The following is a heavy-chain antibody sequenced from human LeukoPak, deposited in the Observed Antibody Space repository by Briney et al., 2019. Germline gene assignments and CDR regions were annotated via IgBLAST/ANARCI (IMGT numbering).Heavy chain of an antibody. CDR2: INPNSGGT. Sequence: ASVKVSCKTSGYTFTGYYMHWVRQAPGQGLEWMGWINPNSGGTNYAQKFQGRVTMTRDTSISTAYMELSRLRSDDTAVYYCARDQRWLVPFDYWGQGTLVTVSS. CDR1: GYTFTGYY. CDR3: ARDQRWLVPFDY. V-gene: IGHV1-2*02. J-gene: IGHJ4*02. D-gene: IGHD6-19*01.